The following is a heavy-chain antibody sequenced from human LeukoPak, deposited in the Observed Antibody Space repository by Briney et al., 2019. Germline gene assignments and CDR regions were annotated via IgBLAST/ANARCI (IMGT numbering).Heavy chain of an antibody. CDR3: AIKYYYYYGMDV. J-gene: IGHJ6*02. Sequence: GESLKIFCKGSGYTFTSYWNGWGRQMPGKGVGWMGIIYPGDSYNIYTPSFQGQVTISADKSISTAYLQWSSLKASDTAMYYCAIKYYYYYGMDVWGQGTTVTVSS. CDR1: GYTFTSYW. CDR2: IYPGDSYN. V-gene: IGHV5-51*01.